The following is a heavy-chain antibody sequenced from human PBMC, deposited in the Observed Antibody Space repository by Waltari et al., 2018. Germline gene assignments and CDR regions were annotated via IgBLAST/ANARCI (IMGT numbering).Heavy chain of an antibody. CDR3: ARDGSYCGGDCYEAAFDY. Sequence: QVQLQESGPGLVKPSETLSLTCTVSGGSISSYYWSWIRQPAGKGLEWIGRSYTSGSTNYNPSLKSRVTMSVDPSKNQVSLKLSSVTAADTAVYYCARDGSYCGGDCYEAAFDYWGQGTLVTVSS. CDR1: GGSISSYY. CDR2: SYTSGST. V-gene: IGHV4-4*07. J-gene: IGHJ4*02. D-gene: IGHD2-21*01.